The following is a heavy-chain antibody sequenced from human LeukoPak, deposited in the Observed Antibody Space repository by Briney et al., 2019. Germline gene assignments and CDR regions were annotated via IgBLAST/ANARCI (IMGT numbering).Heavy chain of an antibody. V-gene: IGHV4-38-2*02. J-gene: IGHJ5*02. Sequence: SETLSLTCAVSGYSISSGYYWGWIRQPPGKGLEWIGSIYHSGSTYYNPSLKSRVTISVDTSKNQFSLKLSSVTAADTAVYYCARDVRNWFDPWGQGTLVTVSS. CDR1: GYSISSGYY. D-gene: IGHD3-10*02. CDR3: ARDVRNWFDP. CDR2: IYHSGST.